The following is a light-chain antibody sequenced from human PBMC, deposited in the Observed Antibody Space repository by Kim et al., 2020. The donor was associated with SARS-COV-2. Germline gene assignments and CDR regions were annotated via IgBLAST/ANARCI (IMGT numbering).Light chain of an antibody. CDR1: SSNMGSNT. Sequence: QSALSQPPSVSGNPGQTVTISCSGSSSNMGSNTVHWYQQLPGSAPKLLIYSNKKRPSGVPDRFSGAKSGTSASLAISGLQSEDEADYYCGAWDDGLNGYVFGTGTKVTVL. CDR3: GAWDDGLNGYV. J-gene: IGLJ1*01. V-gene: IGLV1-44*01. CDR2: SNK.